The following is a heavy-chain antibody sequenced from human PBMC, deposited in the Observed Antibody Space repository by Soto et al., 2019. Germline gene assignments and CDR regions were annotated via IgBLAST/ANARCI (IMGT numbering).Heavy chain of an antibody. CDR1: GGSFSGYY. J-gene: IGHJ6*02. CDR3: ARIAVGPGNTFYYYYGMDV. V-gene: IGHV4-34*01. D-gene: IGHD6-19*01. CDR2: INHSGST. Sequence: PSETLSLTGAVYGGSFSGYYWSWIRQPPGKGLEWIGEINHSGSTNYNPSLKSRVTISVDTSKNQFSLKLSSVTAADTAVYYCARIAVGPGNTFYYYYGMDVWGQGTTVTVSS.